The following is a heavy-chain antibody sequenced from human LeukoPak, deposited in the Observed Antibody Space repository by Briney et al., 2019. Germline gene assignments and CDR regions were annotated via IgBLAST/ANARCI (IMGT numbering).Heavy chain of an antibody. D-gene: IGHD4-17*01. CDR2: ISGSGGST. CDR1: GFTFSSYA. J-gene: IGHJ4*02. Sequence: PGGSLRLSCAASGFTFSSYAMSWVRQAPGKGLEWVSAISGSGGSTYYADSVKGRFTISRDNSKNTLYLQMNSLRAEDTAVYYCAKDSARYGDYANCGYWGQGTLVTVSS. V-gene: IGHV3-23*01. CDR3: AKDSARYGDYANCGY.